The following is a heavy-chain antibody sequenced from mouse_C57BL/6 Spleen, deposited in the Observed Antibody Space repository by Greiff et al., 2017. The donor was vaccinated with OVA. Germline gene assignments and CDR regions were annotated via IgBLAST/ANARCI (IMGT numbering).Heavy chain of an antibody. V-gene: IGHV5-4*01. Sequence: VQLKESGGGLVKPGGSLKLSCAASGFTFSSYAMSWVRQTPEKRLEWVATISDGGSYTYYPDNVKGRFTISRDNAKNNLYLQMSHLKSEDTAMYYCARDGGGKGGYYYAMDYWGQGTSVTVSS. CDR2: ISDGGSYT. CDR1: GFTFSSYA. D-gene: IGHD1-3*01. CDR3: ARDGGGKGGYYYAMDY. J-gene: IGHJ4*01.